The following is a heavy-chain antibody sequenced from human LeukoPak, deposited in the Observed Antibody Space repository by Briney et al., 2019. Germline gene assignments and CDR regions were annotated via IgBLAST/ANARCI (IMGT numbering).Heavy chain of an antibody. J-gene: IGHJ4*02. CDR2: IIPIFGTA. CDR1: GGTFSSYA. V-gene: IGHV1-69*05. Sequence: SVKVSCKASGGTFSSYAISWVRQAPGQGLEWMGGIIPIFGTANYAQKFQGRVTITTDESTSTAYMELSSLRSEDTAVYYCARESPCSGDGCHARLDYWGQGTLVTVSS. CDR3: ARESPCSGDGCHARLDY. D-gene: IGHD2-15*01.